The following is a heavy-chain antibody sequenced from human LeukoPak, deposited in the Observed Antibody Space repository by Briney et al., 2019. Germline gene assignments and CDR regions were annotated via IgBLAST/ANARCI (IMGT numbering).Heavy chain of an antibody. Sequence: PSETLSLTCTVSGGSISSSSYYRGWIRQPPGKGLEWIGSIYYSGSTYYNPSLKSRVTISVDTSKNQFSLKLSSVTAADTAVYYCARTTVTTFYAFDIWGQGTMVTVSS. V-gene: IGHV4-39*01. D-gene: IGHD4-17*01. J-gene: IGHJ3*02. CDR1: GGSISSSSYY. CDR3: ARTTVTTFYAFDI. CDR2: IYYSGST.